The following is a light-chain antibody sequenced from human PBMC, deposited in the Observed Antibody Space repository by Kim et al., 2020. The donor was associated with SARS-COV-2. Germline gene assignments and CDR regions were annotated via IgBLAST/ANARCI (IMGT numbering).Light chain of an antibody. CDR3: QQYYSAPQT. V-gene: IGKV4-1*01. Sequence: DIVMTQSPDSLAVSLGERATINCKSSQSVLSSSNNKYFLAWYQQKPGQPPKLLIYWASTRESGVSDRFSGSGSGTDFTLTISSLQAEDLAVYYWQQYYSAPQTFGQGTTVDIK. CDR2: WAS. CDR1: QSVLSSSNNKYF. J-gene: IGKJ1*01.